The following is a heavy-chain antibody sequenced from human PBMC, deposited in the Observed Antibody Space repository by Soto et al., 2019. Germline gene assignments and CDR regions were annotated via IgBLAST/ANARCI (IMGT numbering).Heavy chain of an antibody. D-gene: IGHD3-3*01. J-gene: IGHJ5*02. V-gene: IGHV5-51*01. Sequence: GESLKISCKGSGYSFTSYWIGWVRQMPGKGLEWMGIIYPGDSATRYSPSFQGQVTNSADKSISTAYLQWSSLKASDTAMYYCARRGAFGVVMEAGLDPWGQGTLVTVSS. CDR2: IYPGDSAT. CDR1: GYSFTSYW. CDR3: ARRGAFGVVMEAGLDP.